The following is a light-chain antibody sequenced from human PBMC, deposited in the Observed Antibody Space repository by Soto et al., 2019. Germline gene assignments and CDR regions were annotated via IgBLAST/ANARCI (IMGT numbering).Light chain of an antibody. CDR1: QSVSSN. J-gene: IGKJ4*01. V-gene: IGKV3-15*01. Sequence: EIVMTQSPATLSVSPGERATLSCRASQSVSSNLARYQQKPGQTPKLLIYVASTRATGIPARFSGSGSETELTLTFSSLQPEELAVYYCQQYNVWPLTFGGGTKVEFK. CDR3: QQYNVWPLT. CDR2: VAS.